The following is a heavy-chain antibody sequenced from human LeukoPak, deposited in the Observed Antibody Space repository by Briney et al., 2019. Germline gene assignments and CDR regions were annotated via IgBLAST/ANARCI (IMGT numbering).Heavy chain of an antibody. V-gene: IGHV4-38-2*02. CDR3: ARERSSWED. J-gene: IGHJ4*02. CDR2: FFLKGST. Sequence: SETLSLTCTVSGYSITSAYYWGWIRQPPGKGLEWIGSFFLKGSTYYNPSLKSRVTISVDTSKNQFSLTLSSVTAADTAVYYCARERSSWEDWGQGTLVTVSS. CDR1: GYSITSAYY. D-gene: IGHD6-13*01.